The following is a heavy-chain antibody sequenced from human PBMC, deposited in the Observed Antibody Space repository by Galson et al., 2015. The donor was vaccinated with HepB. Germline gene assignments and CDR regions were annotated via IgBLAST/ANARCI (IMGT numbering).Heavy chain of an antibody. D-gene: IGHD3-22*01. CDR1: GFTFSSYG. V-gene: IGHV3-30*18. Sequence: SLRLSCAASGFTFSSYGMHWVRQAPGKGLEWVAVISYDGSNKYYADSVKGRFTISRDNSKNTLYLQMNSLRAEDTAVYYCAKAGYYDSSGYYFFGAFDIWGQGTMVTVSS. CDR3: AKAGYYDSSGYYFFGAFDI. CDR2: ISYDGSNK. J-gene: IGHJ3*02.